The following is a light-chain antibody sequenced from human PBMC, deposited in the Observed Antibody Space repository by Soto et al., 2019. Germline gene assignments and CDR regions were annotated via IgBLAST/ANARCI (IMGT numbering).Light chain of an antibody. Sequence: QSALTQPASVSGSPRQSITIPCNGTSSDVGGYNYVSWYQQHPGKAPKLMIYDVSTRPSGVSNRFSGSKSGNTASLTISGLQAEDEAEYYCSSYTSSSTLVVFGGGTKLTVL. CDR3: SSYTSSSTLVV. V-gene: IGLV2-14*01. CDR1: SSDVGGYNY. J-gene: IGLJ2*01. CDR2: DVS.